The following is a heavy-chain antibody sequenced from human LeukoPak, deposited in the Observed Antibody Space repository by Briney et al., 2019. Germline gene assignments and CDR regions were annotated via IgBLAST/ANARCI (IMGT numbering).Heavy chain of an antibody. V-gene: IGHV3-9*01. CDR1: GCSFNDYA. J-gene: IGHJ4*02. Sequence: GGSLRLSCAASGCSFNDYAMHWVRQAPGKGLEWVSGISWNSDTIGYADSVKGRFTISRDNAKNSLYLQMNSLRAEDTALYYCAKGKWYSGTYHFDYWGQGTLVTVSS. CDR2: ISWNSDTI. CDR3: AKGKWYSGTYHFDY. D-gene: IGHD1-26*01.